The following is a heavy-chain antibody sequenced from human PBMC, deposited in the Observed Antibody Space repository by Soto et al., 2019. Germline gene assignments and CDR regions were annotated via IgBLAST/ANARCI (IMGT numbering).Heavy chain of an antibody. Sequence: VGSLRLSCAASGFNFGVFGMHWVRQAPGKGLEWLSVLSYEGSEEYYADSVRGRFTISRDNSKNTLFLQMDSLRVDDTGVYYCALTRRSSLLEVAGPGFEYWGQGTLVTVSS. CDR3: ALTRRSSLLEVAGPGFEY. CDR2: LSYEGSEE. D-gene: IGHD6-19*01. J-gene: IGHJ4*02. CDR1: GFNFGVFG. V-gene: IGHV3-30*03.